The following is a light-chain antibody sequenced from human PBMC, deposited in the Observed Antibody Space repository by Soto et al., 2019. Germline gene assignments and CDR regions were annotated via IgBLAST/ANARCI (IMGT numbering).Light chain of an antibody. CDR3: QQYKSYKT. CDR1: QTISSG. J-gene: IGKJ1*01. Sequence: DIPMTQSPSTLSASVGDRVTITCRASQTISSGLAWYQQKPGKAPKVLIYDASTLESGVLSRFSGSGSGTEFTLTISSLQPDDFATYYCQQYKSYKTFGQGTKVEIK. CDR2: DAS. V-gene: IGKV1-5*01.